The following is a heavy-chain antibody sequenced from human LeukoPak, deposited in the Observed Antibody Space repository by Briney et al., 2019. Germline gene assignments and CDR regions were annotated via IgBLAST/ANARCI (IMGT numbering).Heavy chain of an antibody. V-gene: IGHV3-30*18. D-gene: IGHD5-24*01. CDR1: GFTFSSYG. CDR3: AKDVVEMAAYFDY. Sequence: GGSLRLSCAASGFTFSSYGMHWVRQAPGKGLEWVAVISYDGSNKYYADSVKGRFTISRDNSKNTLYLQMNSLRAEDTAVYYCAKDVVEMAAYFDYWGQRTLVTVSS. J-gene: IGHJ4*02. CDR2: ISYDGSNK.